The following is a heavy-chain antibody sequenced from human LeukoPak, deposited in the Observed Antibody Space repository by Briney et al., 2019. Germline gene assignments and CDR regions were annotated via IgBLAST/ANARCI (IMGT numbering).Heavy chain of an antibody. D-gene: IGHD1-26*01. CDR1: GGSISSSSYY. CDR2: IYYSGST. Sequence: SETLSLTCTVSGGSISSSSYYWGWIRQPPGKGLEWIGSIYYSGSTYYSPSLKSRVTISVDTSKNQFSLKLSSVTAADTAVYYCARDDSGGATSYWGQGTLVTVSS. J-gene: IGHJ4*02. V-gene: IGHV4-39*07. CDR3: ARDDSGGATSY.